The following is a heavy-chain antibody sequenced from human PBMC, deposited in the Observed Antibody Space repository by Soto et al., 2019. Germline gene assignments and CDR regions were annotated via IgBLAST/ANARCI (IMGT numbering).Heavy chain of an antibody. CDR1: GFNFSNYD. CDR2: ITATGFTT. J-gene: IGHJ4*02. CDR3: ERGGDY. V-gene: IGHV3-48*03. Sequence: VESGGALVNPGGSLRLSCVTSGFNFSNYDMNWVRQAPGRGVEWIAFITATGFTTFYADYVRPRFTSSRDNTQESVFLQIESLTGEDTGIYYCERGGDYWGRGTPVTVSS.